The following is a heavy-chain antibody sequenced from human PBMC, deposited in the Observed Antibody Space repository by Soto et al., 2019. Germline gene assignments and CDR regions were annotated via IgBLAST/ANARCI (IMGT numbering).Heavy chain of an antibody. D-gene: IGHD6-6*01. CDR3: ASLNTSEIAARPLYYFDY. Sequence: SETLSLTCAVYGGSFSGYYWSWIRQPPGKGLEWIGEINHSGSTNYNPSLKSRVTISVDTSKNQFSLELSSVTAADTAVYYCASLNTSEIAARPLYYFDYWGQGTLVTVSS. CDR1: GGSFSGYY. V-gene: IGHV4-34*01. CDR2: INHSGST. J-gene: IGHJ4*02.